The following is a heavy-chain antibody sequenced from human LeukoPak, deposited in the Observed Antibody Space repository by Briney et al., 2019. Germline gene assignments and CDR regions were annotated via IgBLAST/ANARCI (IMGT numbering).Heavy chain of an antibody. CDR3: AREDYYGSGSYYYFYY. D-gene: IGHD3-10*01. J-gene: IGHJ4*02. Sequence: SETLSLTCTVSGGAVSSGGHYWSWIRQPPGKGLEWIGYIYYSGSTNYNPSLTSRVTISVDTSKNQFSLKLSSVTAADTAVYYCAREDYYGSGSYYYFYYWGQGNLVTVSS. CDR2: IYYSGST. CDR1: GGAVSSGGHY. V-gene: IGHV4-61*08.